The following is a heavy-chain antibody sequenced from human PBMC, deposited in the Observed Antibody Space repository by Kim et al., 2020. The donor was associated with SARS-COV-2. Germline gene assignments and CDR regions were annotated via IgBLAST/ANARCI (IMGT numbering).Heavy chain of an antibody. V-gene: IGHV3-30-3*02. J-gene: IGHJ4*02. Sequence: ADSVKCRFTISSNKSENTLYLQMNSLRAEDTSVYYCAKTEGGSYCSPFDYWGQGTLVTVSS. D-gene: IGHD1-26*01. CDR3: AKTEGGSYCSPFDY.